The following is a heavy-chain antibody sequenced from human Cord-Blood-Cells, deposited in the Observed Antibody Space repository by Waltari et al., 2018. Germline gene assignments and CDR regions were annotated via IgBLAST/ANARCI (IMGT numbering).Heavy chain of an antibody. J-gene: IGHJ1*01. CDR2: ISGSGGST. CDR3: AKDSSQGDFQH. D-gene: IGHD6-13*01. V-gene: IGHV3-23*01. Sequence: EVQLLESGGGLVQPGGSLRLSCAASGFTFSSYAMGWVRQASGKGLEWVSAISGSGGSTYYADSVKGRFTISRDNSKNTLYLQMNSLRAEDTAVYYCAKDSSQGDFQHWGQGTLVTVSS. CDR1: GFTFSSYA.